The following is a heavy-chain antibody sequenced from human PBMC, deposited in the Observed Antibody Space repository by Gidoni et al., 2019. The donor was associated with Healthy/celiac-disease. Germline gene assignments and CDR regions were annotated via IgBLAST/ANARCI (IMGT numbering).Heavy chain of an antibody. CDR1: GGTFSIYA. V-gene: IGHV1-69*04. D-gene: IGHD4-4*01. CDR2: IIPILGIA. CDR3: ARDAVLTTVTTDYYYYMDV. J-gene: IGHJ6*03. Sequence: VQLVQSGAEVKTPGSSVTVSFKASGGTFSIYAIRWVRQSPGQGLEWMGRIIPILGIANYAQKVQGRVTITADKYTSTAYMELSSLRSEDTAVYYCARDAVLTTVTTDYYYYMDVWGKGTTVTVSS.